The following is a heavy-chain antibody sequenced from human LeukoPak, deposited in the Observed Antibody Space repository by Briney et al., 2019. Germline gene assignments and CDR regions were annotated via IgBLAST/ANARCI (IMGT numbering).Heavy chain of an antibody. J-gene: IGHJ5*02. V-gene: IGHV1-3*01. CDR2: INAGNGNT. Sequence: ASVKVSCKASGYTFTSYAMHWVRQAPGQRLEWMGWINAGNGNTKYSQEFQGRVTMTRDTSISTAYMELSRLRSDDTAVYYCARVVPAATIRGWFDPWGQGTLVTVSS. CDR1: GYTFTSYA. CDR3: ARVVPAATIRGWFDP. D-gene: IGHD2-2*01.